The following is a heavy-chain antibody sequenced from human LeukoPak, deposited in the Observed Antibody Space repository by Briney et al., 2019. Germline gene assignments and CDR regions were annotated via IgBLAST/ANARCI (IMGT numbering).Heavy chain of an antibody. CDR2: ISGSGGST. D-gene: IGHD3-16*01. CDR3: ARRFHRAADSPIFDF. J-gene: IGHJ4*02. Sequence: PGGSLRLSCAASGFTFSSYGMSWVRQAPGKGLEWVSAISGSGGSTYYADSVKGRFTISRDNSKNTLYLQMNSLRAEDTAVYHCARRFHRAADSPIFDFWGQGTLVTVSS. V-gene: IGHV3-23*01. CDR1: GFTFSSYG.